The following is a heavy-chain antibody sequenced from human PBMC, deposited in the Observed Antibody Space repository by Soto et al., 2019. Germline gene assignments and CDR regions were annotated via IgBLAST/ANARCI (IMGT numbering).Heavy chain of an antibody. D-gene: IGHD3-10*01. J-gene: IGHJ6*02. V-gene: IGHV1-46*01. CDR2: INPSGGST. CDR3: ARDVVLLWFGPPGYGMDV. CDR1: GYTCTNYY. Sequence: ASVKVSCKASGYTCTNYYMHWVRQDPGQGLEWMGIINPSGGSTSYAQKFQGRVTMTRDTSTSTVYMELSSLRSEDTAVYYCARDVVLLWFGPPGYGMDVWGQGTTVTVSS.